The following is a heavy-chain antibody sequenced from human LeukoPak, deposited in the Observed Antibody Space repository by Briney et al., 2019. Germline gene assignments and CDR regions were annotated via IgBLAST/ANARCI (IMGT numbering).Heavy chain of an antibody. CDR2: INHSGST. CDR1: GGSLSGYY. D-gene: IGHD2-2*01. CDR3: ARASSTSSFDY. V-gene: IGHV4-34*01. Sequence: SETLSLTRAAYGGSLSGYYWCWIRQSPGKGLEWIGEINHSGSTNYNPSLKSRVTISVDTSKNQFSLKLSSVTAADTAVYYCARASSTSSFDYWGQGTLVTVSS. J-gene: IGHJ4*02.